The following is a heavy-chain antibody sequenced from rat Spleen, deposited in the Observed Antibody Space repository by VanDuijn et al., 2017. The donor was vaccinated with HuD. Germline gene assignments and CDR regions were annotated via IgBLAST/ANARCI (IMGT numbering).Heavy chain of an antibody. D-gene: IGHD1-2*01. J-gene: IGHJ4*01. CDR2: INKDSRTK. CDR1: GFTFNDYW. V-gene: IGHV4-2*01. Sequence: EVQLVESGGGLVQPGRSLRLSCVGSGFTFNDYWMTWVRQAPGKGLEWVGEINKDSRTKKYTPSLKDKFTISRDNAQNTLYLQMSKLGSEDTAIYYCARRGSYIGVMDAWGQGASVTVSS. CDR3: ARRGSYIGVMDA.